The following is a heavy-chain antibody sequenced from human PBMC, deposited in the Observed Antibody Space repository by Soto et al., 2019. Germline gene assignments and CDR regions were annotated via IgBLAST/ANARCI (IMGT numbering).Heavy chain of an antibody. CDR1: GFTFSSYA. CDR2: ISGSGGST. Sequence: EVQLLESGGGLVQPGGSLRLSCAASGFTFSSYAMSWVRQAPGKGLEWVSAISGSGGSTYYADSVKGRFTISRDNSKNTLYPQMNSLRAEDTAVYYCAKDGIAAPPRYYYYGMDVWGQGTTVTVSS. CDR3: AKDGIAAPPRYYYYGMDV. V-gene: IGHV3-23*01. D-gene: IGHD6-6*01. J-gene: IGHJ6*02.